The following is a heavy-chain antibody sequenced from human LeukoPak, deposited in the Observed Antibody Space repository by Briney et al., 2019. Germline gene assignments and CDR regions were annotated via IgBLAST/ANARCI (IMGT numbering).Heavy chain of an antibody. V-gene: IGHV4-4*07. CDR1: GGSITGSH. Sequence: SETLSLTCTVSGGSITGSHWSWLRQSAGKGLEWIGRIYSSGTTNYNPSLRSRVTMSLDTSKNQFSLRLSSMTAADTAVYYCARGAYSFDYWGQGTLATVSS. CDR3: ARGAYSFDY. J-gene: IGHJ4*02. CDR2: IYSSGTT.